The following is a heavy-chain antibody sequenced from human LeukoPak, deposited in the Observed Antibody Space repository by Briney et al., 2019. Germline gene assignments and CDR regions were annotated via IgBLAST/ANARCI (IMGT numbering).Heavy chain of an antibody. CDR3: ARDLSLRYFDWPGDV. J-gene: IGHJ6*02. CDR1: GFTFSNYW. CDR2: IDTDGGDT. Sequence: GGSLRLSCAASGFTFSNYWMHWVRQAPGKGLVWVSRIDTDGGDTSYADSVKGRFTISRDNAKNSLYLQMNSLRAEDTAVYYCARDLSLRYFDWPGDVWGQGTTVTVSS. V-gene: IGHV3-74*01. D-gene: IGHD3-9*01.